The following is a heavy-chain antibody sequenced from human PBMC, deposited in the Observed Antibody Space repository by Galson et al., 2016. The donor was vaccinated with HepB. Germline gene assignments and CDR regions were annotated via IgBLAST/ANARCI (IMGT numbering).Heavy chain of an antibody. CDR2: INDNGRYL. Sequence: SLRLSCAASGFTFSAYAMHWVRQAPGKGLEYVSGINDNGRYLHYADSVKGRFTISRDDSKNTVYLQMTSLRPEDTAVFHCVKDLAGTYSFDYWAQGTLATVSS. CDR1: GFTFSAYA. D-gene: IGHD1-26*01. V-gene: IGHV3-64D*06. CDR3: VKDLAGTYSFDY. J-gene: IGHJ4*02.